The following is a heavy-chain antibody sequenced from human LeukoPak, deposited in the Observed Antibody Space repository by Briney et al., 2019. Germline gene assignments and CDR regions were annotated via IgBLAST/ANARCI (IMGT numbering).Heavy chain of an antibody. Sequence: SQTLSLTCTVSGGSIRTGGYYWTWIRQHPGKRLEWIGYLYYRGSTYYNPSINSRITLSIDPSKNQFSLKLNSVTPAPTTVYCCGGGDWGGGTLDYWGQGTLVTVSS. CDR3: GGGDWGGGTLDY. J-gene: IGHJ4*02. CDR2: LYYRGST. D-gene: IGHD3-16*01. CDR1: GGSIRTGGYY. V-gene: IGHV4-31*03.